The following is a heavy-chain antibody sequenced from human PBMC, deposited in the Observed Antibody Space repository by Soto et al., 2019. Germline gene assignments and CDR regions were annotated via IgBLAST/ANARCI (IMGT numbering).Heavy chain of an antibody. CDR3: ARGGKTGTIFDS. CDR1: GGSVDRGDYY. V-gene: IGHV4-30-4*01. CDR2: VSSYGGAT. Sequence: SETLSLTCTVSGGSVDRGDYYWTWIRQPPGKGLEWIAYVSSYGGATYYNPSLKSRATISVDTSKNQFSLNLNSVTAADTAVFYCARGGKTGTIFDSWGQGTLVTVSS. J-gene: IGHJ4*02. D-gene: IGHD2-8*01.